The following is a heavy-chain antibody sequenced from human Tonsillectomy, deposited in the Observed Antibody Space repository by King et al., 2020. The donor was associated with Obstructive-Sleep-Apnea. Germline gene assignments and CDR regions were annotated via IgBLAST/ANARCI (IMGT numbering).Heavy chain of an antibody. Sequence: VQLVESGGGVVQPGRSLRLSCAASGFTFSSYAMHWVRQAPGQGLEWVAVISYDGSNKYYADSVKGRFTISRDNSKNTLYLQMNSLRAEDTAVYYCARVLLWFGEFYNAFDIWGQGTMVTVSS. CDR1: GFTFSSYA. V-gene: IGHV3-30-3*01. CDR2: ISYDGSNK. J-gene: IGHJ3*02. CDR3: ARVLLWFGEFYNAFDI. D-gene: IGHD3-10*01.